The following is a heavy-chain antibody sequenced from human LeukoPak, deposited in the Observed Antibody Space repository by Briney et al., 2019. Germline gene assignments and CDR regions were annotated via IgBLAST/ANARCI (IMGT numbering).Heavy chain of an antibody. CDR3: ATNEFWSGYRY. V-gene: IGHV1-24*01. D-gene: IGHD3-3*01. J-gene: IGHJ4*02. CDR1: GYTLTELS. Sequence: GASVKVSCKVSGYTLTELSMHWVRQAPGQGLEWMGGFNPEDGETNYAQKFQGRVTMTEDTSTDTVYMELRSLRSEDTAVCYCATNEFWSGYRYWGRGTVVTVSS. CDR2: FNPEDGET.